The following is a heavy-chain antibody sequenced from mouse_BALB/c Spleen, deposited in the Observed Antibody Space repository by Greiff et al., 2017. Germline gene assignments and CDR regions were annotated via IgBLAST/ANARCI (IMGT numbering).Heavy chain of an antibody. CDR1: GFTFSSYW. D-gene: IGHD1-1*01. CDR3: TTVVDYYFDY. Sequence: EVKVVESGGGLVQPGGSMKLSCVASGFTFSSYWMSWVRQSPEKGLEWVAEIRLKSDNYATHYAESVKGKFTISRDDSKSRLYLQMNSLRAEDTGIYYCTTVVDYYFDYWGQGTTLTVSS. J-gene: IGHJ2*01. V-gene: IGHV6-6*02. CDR2: IRLKSDNYAT.